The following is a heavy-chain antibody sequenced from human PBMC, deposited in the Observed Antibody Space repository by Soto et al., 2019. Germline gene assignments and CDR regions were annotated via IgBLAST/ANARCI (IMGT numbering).Heavy chain of an antibody. CDR2: IIPIFGTA. J-gene: IGHJ5*02. CDR3: ARGGEMHLAEDVVGWFHP. D-gene: IGHD2-15*01. Sequence: QVQLVQSGAEVKKPGSSVKVSCKASGGTFSSYAISWVRQAPGQGLEWMGGIIPIFGTANYAQKFQGRVTITADESTIPAYRELGSVRSEVTALYYGARGGEMHLAEDVVGWFHPWGQGTLVTVSS. CDR1: GGTFSSYA. V-gene: IGHV1-69*12.